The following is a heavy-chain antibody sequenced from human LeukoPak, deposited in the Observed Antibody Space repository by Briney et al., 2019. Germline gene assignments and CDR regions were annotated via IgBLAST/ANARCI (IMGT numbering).Heavy chain of an antibody. D-gene: IGHD3-10*01. V-gene: IGHV1-2*02. Sequence: AASVKVSRKASGYTFTGYYIHWVRQAPGQGLEWMGWINPNSGGTNYAQKFQGRVTMTRDTSIRTAYMELSRLRSDDTAMYYCARYYIEGRCFDYWGQGTLVTVSS. CDR2: INPNSGGT. CDR1: GYTFTGYY. J-gene: IGHJ4*02. CDR3: ARYYIEGRCFDY.